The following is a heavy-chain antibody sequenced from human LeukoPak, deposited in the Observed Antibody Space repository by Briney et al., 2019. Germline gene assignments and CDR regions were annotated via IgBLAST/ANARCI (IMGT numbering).Heavy chain of an antibody. Sequence: SETLSLTCAVYGGSFSGYYWSWIRQPPGKGLEWIGEINHSGSTNYDPSLKSRVTISVDTSKNQFSLKLSSVTAADTAVYYCAIGRDGYNDWGQGTLVTVSS. J-gene: IGHJ4*02. CDR3: AIGRDGYND. CDR2: INHSGST. D-gene: IGHD5-24*01. CDR1: GGSFSGYY. V-gene: IGHV4-34*01.